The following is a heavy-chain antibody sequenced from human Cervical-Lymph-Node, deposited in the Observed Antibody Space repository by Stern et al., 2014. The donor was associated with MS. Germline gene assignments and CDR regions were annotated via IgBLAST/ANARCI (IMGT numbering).Heavy chain of an antibody. CDR2: IKGDGKT. Sequence: EVQLVESGGGLEQPGGSLRLSCAASGFTFVNYDMSWARQAPGKGLEWVSSIKGDGKTYYADSVEGRFTISRDDSRNTLFLQMNSLGAEDTALYYCAKGTWLESWGQGTPVTVSS. D-gene: IGHD5-12*01. V-gene: IGHV3-23*04. CDR3: AKGTWLES. CDR1: GFTFVNYD. J-gene: IGHJ4*02.